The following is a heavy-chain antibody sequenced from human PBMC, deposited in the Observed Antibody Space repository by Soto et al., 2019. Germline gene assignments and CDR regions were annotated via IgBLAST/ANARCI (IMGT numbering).Heavy chain of an antibody. Sequence: GASVKVSCKASGYTFTRYTMYWVRQAPGQRLECMGWINAGNDNTKYAQKLQGRVTMTTDTSTSTAYMELRSLRSDDTAVYYCARVVKAGYCSGGSCRGAIQHWGQGTLVTVSS. D-gene: IGHD2-15*01. CDR3: ARVVKAGYCSGGSCRGAIQH. J-gene: IGHJ1*01. CDR2: INAGNDNT. CDR1: GYTFTRYT. V-gene: IGHV1-3*01.